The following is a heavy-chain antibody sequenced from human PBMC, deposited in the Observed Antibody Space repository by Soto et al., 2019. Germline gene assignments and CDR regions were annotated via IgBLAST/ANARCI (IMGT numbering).Heavy chain of an antibody. J-gene: IGHJ6*03. D-gene: IGHD3-10*01. CDR1: GGSFSGYQ. CDR2: INDSGNI. V-gene: IGHV4-34*01. Sequence: QVQLQQWGAGLLKPSETLSLTCAVYGGSFSGYQWSWIRQTPGKGLEWIGEINDSGNINYNPSLKSRVTILVDTAKKQISLKLSSVTAADTAVYYCARGLIIWFGELSRRGGYYYYVAVWGKGTTVTVS. CDR3: ARGLIIWFGELSRRGGYYYYVAV.